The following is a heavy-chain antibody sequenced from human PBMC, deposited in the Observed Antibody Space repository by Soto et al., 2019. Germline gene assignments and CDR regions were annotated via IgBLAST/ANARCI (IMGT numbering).Heavy chain of an antibody. V-gene: IGHV4-31*03. Sequence: SETLSLTCTVSGGSISSDYWSWIRQHPGKGLEWIGYIYYSGSTYYNPSLKSRVTISVDTSKNQFSLKLSSVTAADTAVYYCARDRQYSYGYEGAFDIWGQGTMVTVSS. CDR2: IYYSGST. CDR1: GGSISSDY. D-gene: IGHD5-18*01. J-gene: IGHJ3*02. CDR3: ARDRQYSYGYEGAFDI.